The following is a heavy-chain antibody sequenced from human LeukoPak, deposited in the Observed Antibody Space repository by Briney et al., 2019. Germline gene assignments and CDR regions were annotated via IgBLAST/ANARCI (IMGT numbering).Heavy chain of an antibody. CDR1: GGSISSGGYY. Sequence: SQTLSLTCTVSGGSISSGGYYWSWIRQHPGKGLEWIGYIYYSGSTYYNPSLKSRVTISVDTSKNQFSLKLSSVTAADTAVYYCARGVTMIVVVIHDWYFDLWGRGTLVTVSS. J-gene: IGHJ2*01. V-gene: IGHV4-31*03. CDR3: ARGVTMIVVVIHDWYFDL. D-gene: IGHD3-22*01. CDR2: IYYSGST.